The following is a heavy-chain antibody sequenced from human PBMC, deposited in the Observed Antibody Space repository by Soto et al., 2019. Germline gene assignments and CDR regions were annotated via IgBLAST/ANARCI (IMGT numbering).Heavy chain of an antibody. D-gene: IGHD2-15*01. J-gene: IGHJ3*01. V-gene: IGHV1-69*01. CDR3: ATQRWHGDAFDF. CDR2: IIPIFGTA. CDR1: GGTFSSYA. Sequence: QVQLVQSGDEVKKPGSSVNVSCKASGGTFSSYAISWVRQAPGQGLEWMGGIIPIFGTANYAQKFQGRVTITADESTSTAYMELSILRSEDTAVYYCATQRWHGDAFDFWGQWTLVTGSS.